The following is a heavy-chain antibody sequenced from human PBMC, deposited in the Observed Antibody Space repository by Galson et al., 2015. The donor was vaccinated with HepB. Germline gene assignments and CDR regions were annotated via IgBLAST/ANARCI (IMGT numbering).Heavy chain of an antibody. CDR3: ARGTLPYYYDSSGYLHFDH. CDR1: GYTFPSYG. J-gene: IGHJ4*02. D-gene: IGHD3-22*01. V-gene: IGHV1-18*04. Sequence: SVKVSCKASGYTFPSYGISWVRQAPGQGLEWMGWISAYNGNTNYAQKLQGRVTMTTDTSTSTVYMELRSLRSDDTAVYYCARGTLPYYYDSSGYLHFDHWGQGTLVTVSS. CDR2: ISAYNGNT.